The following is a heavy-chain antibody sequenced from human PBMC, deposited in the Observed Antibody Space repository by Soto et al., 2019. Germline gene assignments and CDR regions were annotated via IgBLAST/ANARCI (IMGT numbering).Heavy chain of an antibody. Sequence: QVQLQQWGAGLLKPSETLSLTCAVYGGSFSGYQWSWIRQTPGKGLEWIGEINDSGTINYNPSLKSQGTIFLDTAKQQISLKLSSVTAADSAVYYCARGLILWFGELSRPGGYYYCTDVWGKGNTVTVSS. CDR1: GGSFSGYQ. J-gene: IGHJ6*03. D-gene: IGHD3-10*01. CDR2: INDSGTI. CDR3: ARGLILWFGELSRPGGYYYCTDV. V-gene: IGHV4-34*01.